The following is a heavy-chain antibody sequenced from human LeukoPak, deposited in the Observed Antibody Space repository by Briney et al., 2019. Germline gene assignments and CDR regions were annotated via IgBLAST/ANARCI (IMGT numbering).Heavy chain of an antibody. V-gene: IGHV3-23*01. J-gene: IGHJ6*02. CDR2: ISGSGGST. CDR1: GFTFSSYA. CDR3: AKEKLGNNYYGMDV. D-gene: IGHD7-27*01. Sequence: QPGGSQRLSCAASGFTFSSYAMSWVRQAPGKGLEWVSAISGSGGSTYYADSVKGRFTISRDNSKNTLSLQMNSLRAEDTAVYFCAKEKLGNNYYGMDVWGQGTTVTVSS.